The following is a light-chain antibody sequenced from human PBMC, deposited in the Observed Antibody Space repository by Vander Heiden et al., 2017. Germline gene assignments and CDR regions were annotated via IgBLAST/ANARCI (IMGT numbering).Light chain of an antibody. CDR1: SSDVGAYNY. Sequence: QSALTQPPSASGSPGQSVPISCTRTSSDVGAYNYVSWYQQPPGKAPTLIIYDVTKRPGGVPDRFSGSKSGNTAFLTVSGLQAEDEADYYCSSHAGSSAVFGGGTTVTVL. V-gene: IGLV2-8*01. CDR3: SSHAGSSAV. CDR2: DVT. J-gene: IGLJ3*02.